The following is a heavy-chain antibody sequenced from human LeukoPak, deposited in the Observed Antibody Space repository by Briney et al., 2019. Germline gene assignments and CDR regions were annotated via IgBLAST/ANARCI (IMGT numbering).Heavy chain of an antibody. V-gene: IGHV4-38-2*01. Sequence: ASETLSLTCAVSGYSISSGYYWGWIRQPPGKGLEWIGSIYHSGSTYYKPSLKSRVTISVDTSKNQFSLKLSSVTAADTAVYYCARVGYCSGGSCYRDAFDIWGQGTMVTVSS. CDR2: IYHSGST. D-gene: IGHD2-15*01. CDR1: GYSISSGYY. CDR3: ARVGYCSGGSCYRDAFDI. J-gene: IGHJ3*02.